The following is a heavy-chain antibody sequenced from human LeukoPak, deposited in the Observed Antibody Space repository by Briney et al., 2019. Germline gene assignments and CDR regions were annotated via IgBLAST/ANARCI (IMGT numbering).Heavy chain of an antibody. CDR2: IGDDGKAK. Sequence: GGSLRLSCTASGFTFSSFGIHWVRQAPGKGLEWVAVIGDDGKAKKYADFVRGRFTISRDNSEKTVYLQMNSLRAEDTAVYYCAKEMWDYYGSGSPFDYWGQGTLVTVSS. V-gene: IGHV3-30*18. CDR1: GFTFSSFG. J-gene: IGHJ4*02. D-gene: IGHD3-10*01. CDR3: AKEMWDYYGSGSPFDY.